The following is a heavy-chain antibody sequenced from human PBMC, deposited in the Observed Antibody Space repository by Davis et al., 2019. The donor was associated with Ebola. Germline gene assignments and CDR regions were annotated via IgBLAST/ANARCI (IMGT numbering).Heavy chain of an antibody. CDR1: GLTFSSYA. V-gene: IGHV3-23*01. CDR3: ARDQEDFDY. Sequence: PSGSLRLSCAASGLTFSSYAMSWVRQVPGKGPEWVSAISGSGGSTYYADSVKGRFTISRDNSKNSLYLQMNSLRAEDTAVDYCARDQEDFDYGGQGTLVTVSS. CDR2: ISGSGGST. J-gene: IGHJ4*02.